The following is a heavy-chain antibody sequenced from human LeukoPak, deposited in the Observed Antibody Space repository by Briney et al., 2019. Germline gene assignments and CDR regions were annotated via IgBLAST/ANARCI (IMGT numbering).Heavy chain of an antibody. CDR1: GYTFTSYG. V-gene: IGHV1-2*04. CDR2: INPNSGGT. D-gene: IGHD2-8*01. Sequence: ASVKVSCKASGYTFTSYGISWVRQVPGQGLEWMGWINPNSGGTIYAQKFQGWVTMTRDTSTSAAYLDLNRLTSDDTAIYYCSRGLINGHDFDYWGQGTVVTVSS. J-gene: IGHJ4*02. CDR3: SRGLINGHDFDY.